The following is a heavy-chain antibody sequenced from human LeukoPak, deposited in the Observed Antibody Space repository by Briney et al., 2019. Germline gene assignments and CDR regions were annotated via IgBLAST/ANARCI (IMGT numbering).Heavy chain of an antibody. CDR3: ARDRSGSYPWWFDP. J-gene: IGHJ5*02. CDR2: ASTDEINQ. V-gene: IGHV3-30*03. Sequence: GGSLRLSCAYSGFTFRNHGMHWVRQAPGKGLEWVAVASTDEINQWYADSVKGRFTISRDNSKNTLYLQMNSLRAEDTAVYYCARDRSGSYPWWFDPWGQGTLVTVSS. CDR1: GFTFRNHG. D-gene: IGHD1-26*01.